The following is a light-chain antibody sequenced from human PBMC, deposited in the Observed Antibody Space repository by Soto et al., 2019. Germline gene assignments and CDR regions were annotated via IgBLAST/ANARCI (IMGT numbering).Light chain of an antibody. CDR3: QQYGRSGYT. V-gene: IGKV3-20*01. Sequence: EIVLTQSPGTLSLSPGERATLSCRASQSVSSSYLAWYQQKPGQAPRLLIYGASSRATGIPDRFSGSGSGTDFTLTINRLEPEDFAGYYCQQYGRSGYTFGQGTKLEIK. CDR1: QSVSSSY. CDR2: GAS. J-gene: IGKJ2*01.